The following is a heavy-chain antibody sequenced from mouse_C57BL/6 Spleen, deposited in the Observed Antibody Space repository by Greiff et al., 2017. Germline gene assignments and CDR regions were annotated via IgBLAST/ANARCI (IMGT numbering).Heavy chain of an antibody. CDR1: GYSFTGYY. V-gene: IGHV1-42*01. D-gene: IGHD4-1*01. Sequence: VQLQQSGPELVKPGASVKISCKASGYSFTGYYMNWVKQSPEKSLEWIGEINPSTGGTTYNQKFKAKATLTVNKTSSTAYMQLKSLASEDSAVYDSARGNWDEGDYWGQGTTLTVSS. CDR2: INPSTGGT. J-gene: IGHJ2*01. CDR3: ARGNWDEGDY.